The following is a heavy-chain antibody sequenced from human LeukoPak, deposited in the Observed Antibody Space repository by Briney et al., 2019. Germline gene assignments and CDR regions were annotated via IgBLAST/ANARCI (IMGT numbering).Heavy chain of an antibody. D-gene: IGHD3-22*01. V-gene: IGHV4-4*02. CDR3: ARGRHYYDSSGYYYSLGYFDL. Sequence: SETLSLTCAVSGGSISSSNWWSWVRQPPGKGLEWIGEIYHSGSTNYNPSLKSRVTISADKSKNQFSLKLSSVTAADTAVYYCARGRHYYDSSGYYYSLGYFDLWGRGTLVTVSS. CDR1: GGSISSSNW. J-gene: IGHJ2*01. CDR2: IYHSGST.